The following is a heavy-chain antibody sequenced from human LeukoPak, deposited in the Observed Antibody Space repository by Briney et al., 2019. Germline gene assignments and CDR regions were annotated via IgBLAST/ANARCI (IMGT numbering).Heavy chain of an antibody. CDR3: ARGGISSSGRGDYYFDY. V-gene: IGHV3-9*01. D-gene: IGHD6-19*01. Sequence: QSGGSLRLSCAASGFTFDDYAMHWVRHAPGKGLEWVSGISWNSGSIGYADSVKGRFTISRDNAKNSLYLQMNSLRAEDTALYYCARGGISSSGRGDYYFDYWGQGTLVTVSS. CDR1: GFTFDDYA. CDR2: ISWNSGSI. J-gene: IGHJ4*02.